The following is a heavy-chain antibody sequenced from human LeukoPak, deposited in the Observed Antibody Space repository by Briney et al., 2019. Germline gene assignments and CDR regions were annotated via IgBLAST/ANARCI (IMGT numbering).Heavy chain of an antibody. J-gene: IGHJ4*02. CDR2: INPNSGGT. Sequence: ASVKVSCKASGYTFTGYYMHWWRQAPGQGLEWMGWINPNSGGTNYPQKFQGRVTMTRDTSISTAYMELSSLRSDDTAVYYCARDRGTGYGVEIDYWGQGTLVTVSS. CDR1: GYTFTGYY. V-gene: IGHV1-2*02. CDR3: ARDRGTGYGVEIDY. D-gene: IGHD5-12*01.